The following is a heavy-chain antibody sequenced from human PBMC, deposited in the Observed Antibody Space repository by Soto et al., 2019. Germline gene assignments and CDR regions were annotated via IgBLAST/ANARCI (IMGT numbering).Heavy chain of an antibody. Sequence: PETLSLTCTVSGGSISSYYWSWIRQPAGKGLEWIGRIYTSGSTNYNPSLKSRVTMSVDTSKNQFSLKLSSVTAADTAVYYCARDGSSGRYAPDWVEPWGKGTLVTVS. CDR3: ARDGSSGRYAPDWVEP. J-gene: IGHJ5*02. CDR2: IYTSGST. V-gene: IGHV4-4*07. D-gene: IGHD6-19*01. CDR1: GGSISSYY.